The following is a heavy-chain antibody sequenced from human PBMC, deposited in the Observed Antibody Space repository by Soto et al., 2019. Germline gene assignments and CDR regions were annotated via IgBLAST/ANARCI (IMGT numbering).Heavy chain of an antibody. V-gene: IGHV4-28*01. CDR2: NYYSGTT. D-gene: IGHD1-26*01. Sequence: QVQLQESGPGLVKPSDTLSLTCAVSGYSISSSNWWGWIRQPPGKGLEWIGYNYYSGTTYYNPSLKSRVTMSVDTSKNQFSLKLTSVTAVDTAGYYCARREIQGPIDYWGQGTLVTVSS. J-gene: IGHJ4*02. CDR1: GYSISSSNW. CDR3: ARREIQGPIDY.